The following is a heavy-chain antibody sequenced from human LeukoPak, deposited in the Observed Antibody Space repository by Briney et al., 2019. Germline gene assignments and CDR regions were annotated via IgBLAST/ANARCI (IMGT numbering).Heavy chain of an antibody. CDR3: ARDLGYYYDSSVSDY. V-gene: IGHV3-53*01. D-gene: IGHD3-22*01. Sequence: GGSLRLSCAASGFTVSSNYMSWVRQAPGKGLEWVSVIYSGGSTYYADSVKGRFTISRDNSKNTLYLQMNSLRAEDTAVYYCARDLGYYYDSSVSDYWGQGTLVTVSS. J-gene: IGHJ4*02. CDR1: GFTVSSNY. CDR2: IYSGGST.